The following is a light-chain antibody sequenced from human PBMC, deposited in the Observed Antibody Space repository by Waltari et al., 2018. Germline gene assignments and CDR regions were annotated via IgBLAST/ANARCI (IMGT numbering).Light chain of an antibody. CDR3: QQASSFPIT. CDR2: DGY. Sequence: DILMTQSPSSVSASVGDAVTITCRASQGITSWLAWYQQKPGQTPNLLIYDGYSLQSGVPSRFSGSGSGTVFSLTISSLQPEDFATYYCQQASSFPITFGQGTRLEIK. J-gene: IGKJ5*01. V-gene: IGKV1-12*01. CDR1: QGITSW.